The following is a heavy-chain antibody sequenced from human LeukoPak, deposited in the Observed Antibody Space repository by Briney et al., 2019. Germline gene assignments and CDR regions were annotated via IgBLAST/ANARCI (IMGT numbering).Heavy chain of an antibody. CDR3: ARTYSSGWYGAFDI. J-gene: IGHJ3*02. V-gene: IGHV1-18*01. CDR2: ISAYNGNT. D-gene: IGHD6-19*01. Sequence: GASVKVSCKASGYTFTSYGISWVRQAPGQGLEWMGWISAYNGNTNYAQKLQGRVTMTTDTSTSTAYMELRSLRSDDTAAYYCARTYSSGWYGAFDIWGQGTMVTVSS. CDR1: GYTFTSYG.